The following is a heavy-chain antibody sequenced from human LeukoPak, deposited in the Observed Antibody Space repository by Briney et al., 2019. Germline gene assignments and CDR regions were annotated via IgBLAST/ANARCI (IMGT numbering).Heavy chain of an antibody. J-gene: IGHJ4*02. CDR2: ISWNGGSI. V-gene: IGHV3-9*01. D-gene: IGHD5-12*01. CDR1: GLTFDDHA. Sequence: GRSLRLSCAASGLTFDDHAMHWVRHTPGKGLEWVSGISWNGGSIDYADSVRGRFTISRDNAKNSLYLQMNSLRAEDTALYYCAKDIGVARTWAFDYWGQGTLVTVSS. CDR3: AKDIGVARTWAFDY.